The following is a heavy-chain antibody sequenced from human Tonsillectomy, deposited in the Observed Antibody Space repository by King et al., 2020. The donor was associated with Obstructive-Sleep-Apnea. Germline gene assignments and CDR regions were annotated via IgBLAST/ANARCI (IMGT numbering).Heavy chain of an antibody. V-gene: IGHV4-59*08. CDR2: IYYSGST. J-gene: IGHJ4*02. CDR3: ARLTGYYYPFDY. Sequence: VQLQESGPGLVEPSETLSLTCTVSGGSITTYYWSWIRQPPGKGLEWIGYIYYSGSTKNNPSLKSRVTISVDTSKNQFSLKRSSVTAADAAVYYCARLTGYYYPFDYWGQGTLDTVSS. CDR1: GGSITTYY. D-gene: IGHD3-22*01.